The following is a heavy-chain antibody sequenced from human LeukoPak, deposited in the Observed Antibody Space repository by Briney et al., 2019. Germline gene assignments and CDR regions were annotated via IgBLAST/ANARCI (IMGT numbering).Heavy chain of an antibody. J-gene: IGHJ4*02. CDR1: GFTFSDYY. V-gene: IGHV3-11*01. D-gene: IGHD5-18*01. CDR2: ISSSGSTV. Sequence: GGSLRLSCAASGFTFSDYYMSWIRQAPGKGLEWVSYISSSGSTVYYADSVKGRFTISRDNAKNSLYLQMNSLRAEDTAVYYCARGSDTAMVPLSYWGQGTLVTVSS. CDR3: ARGSDTAMVPLSY.